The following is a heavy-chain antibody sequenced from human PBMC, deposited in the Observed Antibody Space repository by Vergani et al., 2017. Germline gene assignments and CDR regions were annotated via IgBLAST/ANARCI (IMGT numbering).Heavy chain of an antibody. Sequence: EVQLVESGGGLVQPGGSLTLSCAASGFTFGGSAMPWVRQTSGKGLEGFARIREKTYNYATGYAGSVKGRFIICRDDSKKTAYLQMNRLTIEDTAVYYCYYDFWAGYDSGDVWGKGTTVTVSS. D-gene: IGHD3-3*01. V-gene: IGHV3-73*02. J-gene: IGHJ6*04. CDR1: GFTFGGSA. CDR3: YYDFWAGYDSGDV. CDR2: IREKTYNYAT.